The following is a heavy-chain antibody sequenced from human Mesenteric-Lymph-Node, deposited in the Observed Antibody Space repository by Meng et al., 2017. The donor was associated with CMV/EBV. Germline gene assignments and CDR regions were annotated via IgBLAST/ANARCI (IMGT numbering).Heavy chain of an antibody. CDR2: IFYSGSA. CDR3: ARDTLTYSYGPGWIDP. J-gene: IGHJ5*02. V-gene: IGHV4-39*02. CDR1: GGSISSSWHY. D-gene: IGHD3-10*01. Sequence: QLRLQDSGPRLVKPSETLSLKCPVSGGSISSSWHYWGWIRQPPGKGLEWIGSIFYSGSAHYNPALESRVTISIDKSKNEFFLNLGSVTAADTAMYFCARDTLTYSYGPGWIDPWGQGTLVTVSS.